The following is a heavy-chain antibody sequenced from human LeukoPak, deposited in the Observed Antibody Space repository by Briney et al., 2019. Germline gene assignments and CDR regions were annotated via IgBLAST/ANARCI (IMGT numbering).Heavy chain of an antibody. CDR3: AKADYNDILTGYFDY. Sequence: PGGSLRLSCAASGFTVSTNYMSCVRQAPGKGLEWVSVIYSGGSIYYADSVKGRFTISRDNSKNTLYLQMNSLRAEDTAVYYCAKADYNDILTGYFDYWGQGTLVTVSS. CDR1: GFTVSTNY. V-gene: IGHV3-53*01. CDR2: IYSGGSI. J-gene: IGHJ4*02. D-gene: IGHD3-9*01.